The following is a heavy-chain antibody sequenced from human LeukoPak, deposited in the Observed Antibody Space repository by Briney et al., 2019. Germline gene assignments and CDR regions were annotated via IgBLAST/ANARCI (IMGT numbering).Heavy chain of an antibody. CDR2: ISWNSGSI. CDR3: AKENYDILTGYKGYGMDV. J-gene: IGHJ6*02. D-gene: IGHD3-9*01. Sequence: GGSLRLSCAASGFTFDDYAMHWVRQAPGKGLEWVSGISWNSGSIGYADSVKGRFTIPRDNAKNSLYLQMNSLRAEDTALYYCAKENYDILTGYKGYGMDVWGQETTVTVSS. V-gene: IGHV3-9*01. CDR1: GFTFDDYA.